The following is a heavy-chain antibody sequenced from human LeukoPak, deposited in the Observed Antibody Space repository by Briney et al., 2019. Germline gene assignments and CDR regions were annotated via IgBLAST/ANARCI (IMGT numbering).Heavy chain of an antibody. CDR3: AREFGHNRWYFDY. V-gene: IGHV3-23*01. Sequence: PGGSLRLSCAASGFTFSSYAMSWVRQAPGKGLEWVSAISGSGGSTYYADSVKGRFTISRDNSLNTLHLQMNSLRTEDTAVYYCAREFGHNRWYFDYWGQGALVTVYS. CDR1: GFTFSSYA. CDR2: ISGSGGST. D-gene: IGHD5-24*01. J-gene: IGHJ4*02.